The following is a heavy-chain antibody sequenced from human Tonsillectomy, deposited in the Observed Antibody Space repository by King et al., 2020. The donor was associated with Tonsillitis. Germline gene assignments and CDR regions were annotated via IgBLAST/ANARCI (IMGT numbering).Heavy chain of an antibody. CDR1: GGTFSSYA. D-gene: IGHD6-19*01. V-gene: IGHV1-69*12. J-gene: IGHJ2*01. Sequence: QLVPSGAEVKKPGSSVKVSCKASGGTFSSYAISWMRQAPGQGLEWMGGIIPIFGTANYAQKFQGRVTITADESTSTAYMELSSLRSEDTAVYYCARDSSGWYGKYWYFDLWGRGTLVTVSS. CDR3: ARDSSGWYGKYWYFDL. CDR2: IIPIFGTA.